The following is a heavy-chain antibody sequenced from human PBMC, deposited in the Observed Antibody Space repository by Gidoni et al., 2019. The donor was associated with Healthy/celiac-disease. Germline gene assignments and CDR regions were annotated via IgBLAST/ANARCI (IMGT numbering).Heavy chain of an antibody. CDR2: IWYDGSHK. V-gene: IGHV3-33*01. Sequence: QVPLVESGGGVVQPGTSLRLSCSASGFTLSRYGMHWVRQAPGKWLGWVAVIWYDGSHKYYEDSVKGRFTIARDKSKSTLYMQMNSLRAEDTAVYYCARVGSSGWYVDWGQGTLVTVSS. J-gene: IGHJ4*02. CDR1: GFTLSRYG. CDR3: ARVGSSGWYVD. D-gene: IGHD6-19*01.